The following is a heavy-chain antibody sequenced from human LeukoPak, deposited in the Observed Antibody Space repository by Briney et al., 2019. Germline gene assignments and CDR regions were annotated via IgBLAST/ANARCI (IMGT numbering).Heavy chain of an antibody. V-gene: IGHV4-59*11. CDR3: ARMRDWFDP. J-gene: IGHJ5*02. CDR2: IYYSGST. Sequence: SETLSLTCTVSGGSISSHYWSWIRQPPGKGLEWIGYIYYSGSTHYTPSLKSRVTISVDTSKNHFSLKLGSVTAADTAVYYCARMRDWFDPWGQGTLVTVSS. CDR1: GGSISSHY.